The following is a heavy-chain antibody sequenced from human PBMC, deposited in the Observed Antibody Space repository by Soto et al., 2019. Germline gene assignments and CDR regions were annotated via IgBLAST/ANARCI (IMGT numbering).Heavy chain of an antibody. Sequence: QLLQSGGYLVQPGGSRIFSCAASVFTLSSFTMSWVRQAQGKGLGWVFTISSSGYNSYYADSVKGQFTISRDNSKNTMYLQMKSLKVDDTAVYYCAKDRGTDPAGGRVRFDPWGQGTLVTVSS. V-gene: IGHV3-23*01. CDR2: ISSSGYNS. CDR3: AKDRGTDPAGGRVRFDP. D-gene: IGHD6-13*01. J-gene: IGHJ5*02. CDR1: VFTLSSFT.